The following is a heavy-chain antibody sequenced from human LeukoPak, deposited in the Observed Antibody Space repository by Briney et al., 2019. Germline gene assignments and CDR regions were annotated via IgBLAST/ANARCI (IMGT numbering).Heavy chain of an antibody. D-gene: IGHD6-13*01. J-gene: IGHJ4*02. Sequence: ASVKVSCKASGYTFTSYDINWVRQATGQGLEWMGWMNPNSGNTGYAQKFQGRVTITRNTSISTAYMELSSLRAEDTAVYYCAKDHGKDSSSGFDYWGQGTLVTVSS. CDR1: GYTFTSYD. CDR3: AKDHGKDSSSGFDY. V-gene: IGHV1-8*03. CDR2: MNPNSGNT.